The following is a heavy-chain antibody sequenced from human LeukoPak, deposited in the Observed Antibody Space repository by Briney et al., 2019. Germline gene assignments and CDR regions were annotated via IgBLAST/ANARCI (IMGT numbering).Heavy chain of an antibody. CDR1: GFTFSSYA. CDR3: ARVGLNPSDYYYYYMDV. J-gene: IGHJ6*03. Sequence: GGSLRLSCAASGFTFSSYATHWVRQAPGKGLEWVANIKQDGSEKYYVDSVKGRFTISRDNAKNSLYLQMNSLRAEDTAVYYCARVGLNPSDYYYYYMDVWGKGTTVTVSS. V-gene: IGHV3-7*01. D-gene: IGHD3-22*01. CDR2: IKQDGSEK.